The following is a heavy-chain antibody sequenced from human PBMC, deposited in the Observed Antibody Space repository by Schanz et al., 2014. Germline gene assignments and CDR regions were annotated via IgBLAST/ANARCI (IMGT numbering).Heavy chain of an antibody. Sequence: VQLVESGGGLVQPGGSLRLSCSASGFTFSIYAMHWVRQAPGKGLEYVSAISHDGYSTYYADSVKGRFTISRDNSKNTVYIQMNSLRAEDTAVYYCARGGPAYYFDDWGQGTLVTASS. CDR2: ISHDGYST. V-gene: IGHV3-64*04. J-gene: IGHJ4*02. CDR3: ARGGPAYYFDD. CDR1: GFTFSIYA.